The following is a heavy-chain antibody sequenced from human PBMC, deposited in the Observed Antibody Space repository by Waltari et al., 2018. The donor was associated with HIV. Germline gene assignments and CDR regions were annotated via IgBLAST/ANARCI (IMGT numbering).Heavy chain of an antibody. J-gene: IGHJ5*02. CDR2: ISWDSGRI. CDR1: GFIFDDYG. D-gene: IGHD2-8*01. CDR3: ARGPLYDWFDP. Sequence: EVHLVESGGGLVQPGRSLRLSCAASGFIFDDYGMHWVRQVPGKGVEGISGISWDSGRIGYADSVRGRFTISRDNAKNFVYLQMNSLRGDDTAFYYCARGPLYDWFDPWGQGTLVTVSS. V-gene: IGHV3-9*01.